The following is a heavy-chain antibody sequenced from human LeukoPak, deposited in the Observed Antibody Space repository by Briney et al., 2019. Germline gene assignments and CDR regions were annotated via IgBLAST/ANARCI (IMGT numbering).Heavy chain of an antibody. CDR3: ARGRAAAEEYDY. CDR1: GCSISSGGYY. D-gene: IGHD6-13*01. Sequence: PSETLSLTCTVSGCSISSGGYYWSWIRQPPGKGLEWNGYIYHSGSTYYNPSLKSRVTISVDRSKNQFSLKLSSVTAADTAVYYCARGRAAAEEYDYWGQGTLVTVSS. CDR2: IYHSGST. V-gene: IGHV4-30-2*01. J-gene: IGHJ4*02.